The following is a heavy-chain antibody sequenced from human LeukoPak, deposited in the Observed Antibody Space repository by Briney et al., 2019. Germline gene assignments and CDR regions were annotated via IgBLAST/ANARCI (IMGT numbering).Heavy chain of an antibody. V-gene: IGHV1-69*01. CDR1: GGTFTNYA. D-gene: IGHD2-2*01. CDR3: ARDLGDCTTTTCYGDYYYAMDV. CDR2: IIPFFGTT. Sequence: SVKVSCKASGGTFTNYAIIWVRQAPGPGLEWMGGIIPFFGTTNCSQKFQGRVTMTADESTSTAYMELNSLKSEDTAVYCCARDLGDCTTTTCYGDYYYAMDVWGNGTTVTVSS. J-gene: IGHJ6*04.